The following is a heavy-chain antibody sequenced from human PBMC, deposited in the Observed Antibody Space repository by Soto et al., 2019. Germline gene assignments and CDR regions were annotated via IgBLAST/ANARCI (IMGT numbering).Heavy chain of an antibody. V-gene: IGHV1-69*12. CDR1: GGTFSSYA. J-gene: IGHJ4*02. CDR2: IIPIFGTA. CDR3: ARDVGNYYDSSGYYRNWADY. D-gene: IGHD3-22*01. Sequence: QVQLVQSGAEVKKPGSSVKVSCKASGGTFSSYAISWVRQAPGQGLEWIGGIIPIFGTANYAQKFLGRVTITADESTSTAYMELSSLISEDTAVYYCARDVGNYYDSSGYYRNWADYWGQGNLVTVSS.